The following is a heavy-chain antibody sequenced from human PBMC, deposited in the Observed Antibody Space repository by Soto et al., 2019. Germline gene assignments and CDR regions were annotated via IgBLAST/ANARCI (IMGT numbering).Heavy chain of an antibody. J-gene: IGHJ6*03. V-gene: IGHV3-23*01. CDR1: GFTFSNFA. CDR3: AKDTSSSPYYMDV. D-gene: IGHD2-2*01. CDR2: ISGSTGST. Sequence: EVQVLESGGGLVQPGGSLRLSCAASGFTFSNFAMSWVRHAPGKGLEWVSEISGSTGSTYYADSVKGRFTISRDNSKNTLHLQMNSLRAEATAVYYCAKDTSSSPYYMDVWGKGTTVTVSS.